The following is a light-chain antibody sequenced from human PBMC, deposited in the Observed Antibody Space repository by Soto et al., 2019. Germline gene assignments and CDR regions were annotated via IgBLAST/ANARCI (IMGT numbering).Light chain of an antibody. CDR2: KNN. CDR1: RSNIGNNA. J-gene: IGLJ3*02. CDR3: ATWDDSLNARGV. Sequence: QSVLTRTPSASGTPGQTVTISCSGSRSNIGNNAVSWYQQFPGTAPKLLIYKNNQRPSGVPDRFSGSKSGTSASLAISGLQSEDEADYYCATWDDSLNARGVFGGGTKVTVL. V-gene: IGLV1-44*01.